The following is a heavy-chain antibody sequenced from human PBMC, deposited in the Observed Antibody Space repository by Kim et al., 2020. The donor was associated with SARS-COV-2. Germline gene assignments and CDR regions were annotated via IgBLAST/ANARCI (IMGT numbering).Heavy chain of an antibody. J-gene: IGHJ6*02. V-gene: IGHV3-30*04. CDR3: ARDGLRGYYYYGMDV. CDR2: ISYDGSNK. CDR1: GFTFSSYA. Sequence: GGSLRLSCAASGFTFSSYAMHWVRQAPGKGLEWVAVISYDGSNKYYVDSVKGRFTISRDNSKNTLYLQMNSLRAEDTAVYYCARDGLRGYYYYGMDVWG. D-gene: IGHD3-10*01.